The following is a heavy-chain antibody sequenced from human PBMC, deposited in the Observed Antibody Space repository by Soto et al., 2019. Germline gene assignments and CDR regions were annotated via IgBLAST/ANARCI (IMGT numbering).Heavy chain of an antibody. V-gene: IGHV3-23*01. J-gene: IGHJ4*02. Sequence: GGSLRLSCAASGFTFSSYAMSWVRQAPGKGLEWVSAISGSGGSTYYPDSVKGRFTISRDNSKNTLYLQMNSLRAEDTAVYYCAKPIDPQLSSFFDYWGQGTLVTVSS. CDR1: GFTFSSYA. CDR3: AKPIDPQLSSFFDY. CDR2: ISGSGGST. D-gene: IGHD3-3*02.